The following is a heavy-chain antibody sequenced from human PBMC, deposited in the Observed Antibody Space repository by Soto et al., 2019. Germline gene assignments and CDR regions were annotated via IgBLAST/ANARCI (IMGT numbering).Heavy chain of an antibody. J-gene: IGHJ6*02. Sequence: XGSLRLSCPASGFTFSSYDMHWVRQAPGKGLEWVAVISYDGSNKYYADSVKGRFTISRDNSKNTLYLQMNSLRAEDTAVYYCAKAQGERYCSSTSCYEAYYYYYGMDVWGQGTTVTVSS. CDR2: ISYDGSNK. D-gene: IGHD2-2*01. CDR3: AKAQGERYCSSTSCYEAYYYYYGMDV. CDR1: GFTFSSYD. V-gene: IGHV3-30*18.